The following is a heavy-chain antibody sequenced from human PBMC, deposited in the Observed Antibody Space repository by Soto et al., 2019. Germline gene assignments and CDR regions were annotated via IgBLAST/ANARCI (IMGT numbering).Heavy chain of an antibody. V-gene: IGHV4-34*01. J-gene: IGHJ6*02. CDR1: GGSFSGYY. CDR2: INHSGST. D-gene: IGHD6-13*01. Sequence: PSETLSLTCAVYGGSFSGYYWSWIRQPPGKGLEWIGEINHSGSTNYNPSLKSRVTISVDTSKNQFSLKLSSVTAADMDVYYCARGSGGSSWYWLYGMVVLGQGTTVTVSS. CDR3: ARGSGGSSWYWLYGMVV.